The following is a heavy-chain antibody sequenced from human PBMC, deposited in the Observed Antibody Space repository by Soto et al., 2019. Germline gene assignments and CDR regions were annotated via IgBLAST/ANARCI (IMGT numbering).Heavy chain of an antibody. CDR1: GFHFSSYT. CDR3: ARGDAYNSFDY. CDR2: ISSSGDYI. D-gene: IGHD1-1*01. V-gene: IGHV3-21*02. J-gene: IGHJ4*02. Sequence: EVQLMESGGGLVKPGGSLRLSCAASGFHFSSYTMNWVRQATGKGLEWVSSISSSGDYIYYADSVKGRFTISRDNAKNSLYLQMSSLRAGDTAMFYCARGDAYNSFDYWGQGALVTVSS.